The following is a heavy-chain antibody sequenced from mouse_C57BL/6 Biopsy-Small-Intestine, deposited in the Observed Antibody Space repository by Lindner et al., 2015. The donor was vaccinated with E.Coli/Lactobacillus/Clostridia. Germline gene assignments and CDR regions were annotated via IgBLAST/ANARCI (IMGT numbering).Heavy chain of an antibody. CDR1: GYAFSSSW. CDR2: IYPGDGDT. Sequence: VQLQESGPELVKPGASVKTSCKASGYAFSSSWMNWVKQRPGKGLEWIGRIYPGDGDTNYNGKFKGKATLTADKSSSTAYMQLSSLTSEDSAVYFCASGSGYWGQGTLVTVSA. V-gene: IGHV1-82*01. CDR3: ASGSGY. J-gene: IGHJ3*01. D-gene: IGHD3-2*02.